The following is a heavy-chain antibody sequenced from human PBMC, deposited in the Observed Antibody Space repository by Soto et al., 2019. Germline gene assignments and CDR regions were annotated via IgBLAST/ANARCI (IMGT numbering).Heavy chain of an antibody. Sequence: ASETLSLTCTVSGGSIISGGYYWSWIRQHPGKGLEWIGYIYYSGSTYYNPSLKSRVTISVDTSKNQFSLKLSSVTAADTAVYYCARVANYYDSSGYYYGDAFDIWGQGTMVTVSS. D-gene: IGHD3-22*01. J-gene: IGHJ3*02. CDR3: ARVANYYDSSGYYYGDAFDI. V-gene: IGHV4-31*03. CDR1: GGSIISGGYY. CDR2: IYYSGST.